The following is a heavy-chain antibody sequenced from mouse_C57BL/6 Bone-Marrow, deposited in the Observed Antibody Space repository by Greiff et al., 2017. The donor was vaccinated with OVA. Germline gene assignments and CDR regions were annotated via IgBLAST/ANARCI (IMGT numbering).Heavy chain of an antibody. CDR2: ISNGGGST. V-gene: IGHV5-12*01. CDR1: GFTFSDYY. D-gene: IGHD2-1*01. CDR3: ARHIYYGNFPWFAY. Sequence: EVMLVESGGGLVQPGGSLKLSCAASGFTFSDYYMYWVRQTPEKRLEWVAYISNGGGSTYYPDTVKGRFTISRDNAKNTLYLQMSRLKSEDTAMYYCARHIYYGNFPWFAYWGQGTLVTVSA. J-gene: IGHJ3*01.